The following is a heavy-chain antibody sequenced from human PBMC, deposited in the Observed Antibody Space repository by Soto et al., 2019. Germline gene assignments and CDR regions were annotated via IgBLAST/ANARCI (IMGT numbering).Heavy chain of an antibody. V-gene: IGHV1-69*02. CDR1: GGTFSSYT. Sequence: ASVKVSCKASGGTFSSYTISWVRQAPGQGLEWKGRIIPILGIANYAQKLQGRVTITADKSTSTAYMELSSLRSEDTAVYYCARSLAVADAFDIWGQGTMVTVSS. CDR3: ARSLAVADAFDI. CDR2: IIPILGIA. D-gene: IGHD6-19*01. J-gene: IGHJ3*02.